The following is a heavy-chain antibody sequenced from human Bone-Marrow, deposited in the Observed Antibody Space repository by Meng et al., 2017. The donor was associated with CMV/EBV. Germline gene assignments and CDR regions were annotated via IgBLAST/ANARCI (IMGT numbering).Heavy chain of an antibody. CDR1: GGSISSSSYY. J-gene: IGHJ5*02. CDR2: IYYSGST. Sequence: SETLSLTCTVSGGSISSSSYYWGWIRQPPGKGLEWIGSIYYSGSTYYNPSLKRRVTISVDTSKNQFALKLSSVSAADTALYYGARGRLGAGGAWFDPWGQGTLVTVSS. CDR3: ARGRLGAGGAWFDP. V-gene: IGHV4-39*06. D-gene: IGHD3-10*01.